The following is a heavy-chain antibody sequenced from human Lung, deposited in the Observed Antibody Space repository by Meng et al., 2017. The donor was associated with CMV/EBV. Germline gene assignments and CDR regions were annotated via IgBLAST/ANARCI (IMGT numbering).Heavy chain of an antibody. Sequence: SGGSISSGDWWWNWIRQPPGKGLEWIGSIYYSGSTFSNPSLKRRVAISVDTSKNQLSLKLSSVTAADTAVYYCARDPSYDTSTYFGDWGQGTLVTVSS. CDR3: ARDPSYDTSTYFGD. V-gene: IGHV4-30-4*01. CDR2: IYYSGST. CDR1: GGSISSGDWW. D-gene: IGHD3-22*01. J-gene: IGHJ4*02.